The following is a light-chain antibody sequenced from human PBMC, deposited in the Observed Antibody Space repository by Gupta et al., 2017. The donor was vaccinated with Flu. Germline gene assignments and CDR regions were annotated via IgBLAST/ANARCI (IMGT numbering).Light chain of an antibody. J-gene: IGKJ2*03. Sequence: EIVLTQSPATLSLSPGERATLSCRASQSVGTYLVWYQQKRGQAPRLLMHDASNRATGIPARFSGSGSGTDFTLTISSLEPADFAVYYCQQRSDWPHSFGQGTKLEIK. CDR3: QQRSDWPHS. V-gene: IGKV3-11*01. CDR1: QSVGTY. CDR2: DAS.